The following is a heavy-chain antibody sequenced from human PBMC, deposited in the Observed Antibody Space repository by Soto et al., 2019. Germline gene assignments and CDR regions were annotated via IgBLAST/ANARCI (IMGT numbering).Heavy chain of an antibody. D-gene: IGHD3-3*01. Sequence: QVQLVESGGGVVQPGRSLRLSFEASGFNFSNFGMHWVRQAPGKGLEWVAVISYDGSNKYYADSVKGRFTISRDTSKRTLYMEMNSLRTEDTAVYYCAKGAGWGDDFWNAYYRFYYYMDVWGKGTTVTVSS. CDR3: AKGAGWGDDFWNAYYRFYYYMDV. CDR1: GFNFSNFG. V-gene: IGHV3-30*18. J-gene: IGHJ6*03. CDR2: ISYDGSNK.